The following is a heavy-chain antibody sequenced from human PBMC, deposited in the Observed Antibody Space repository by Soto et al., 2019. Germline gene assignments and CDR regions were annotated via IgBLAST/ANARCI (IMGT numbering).Heavy chain of an antibody. D-gene: IGHD3-10*01. Sequence: PXGSLRLSCAASGFTFSSNYVSWVRQAPGKGLEWVSVIYSGGSTYYADSVKGRFTISRDNSKNTLYLQMNSLRAEDTAVYYCARSSYGYGMDVWGQGTTVTVSS. V-gene: IGHV3-53*01. J-gene: IGHJ6*02. CDR3: ARSSYGYGMDV. CDR1: GFTFSSNY. CDR2: IYSGGST.